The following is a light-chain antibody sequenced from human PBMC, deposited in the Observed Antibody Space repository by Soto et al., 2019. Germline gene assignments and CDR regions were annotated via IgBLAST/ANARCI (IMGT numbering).Light chain of an antibody. Sequence: QSALTQPASVSGSPGQSITISCTGTSSDIGSYNLVSWYQHHPGNAPKLMIYEVSKRPSGVSNRFSGSKSGNTASLTISGPQAEDEADYYCCSCGGTTLFGGGTKLTVL. CDR2: EVS. CDR3: CSCGGTTL. V-gene: IGLV2-23*02. CDR1: SSDIGSYNL. J-gene: IGLJ2*01.